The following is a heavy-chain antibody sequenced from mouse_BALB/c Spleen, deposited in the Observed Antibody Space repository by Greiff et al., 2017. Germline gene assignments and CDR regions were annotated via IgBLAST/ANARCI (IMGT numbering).Heavy chain of an antibody. CDR2: INPSNGRT. D-gene: IGHD3-2*02. CDR1: GYTFTSYW. V-gene: IGHV1S81*02. CDR3: ARFYSGYGIYFDY. J-gene: IGHJ2*01. Sequence: QVQLQQPGAELVKPGASVKLSCKASGYTFTSYWMHWVKQRPGQGLEWIGEINPSNGRTNYNEKFKSKATLTVDKSSSTAYMQLSSLTSEDSAVYYCARFYSGYGIYFDYWGQGTTLTVSS.